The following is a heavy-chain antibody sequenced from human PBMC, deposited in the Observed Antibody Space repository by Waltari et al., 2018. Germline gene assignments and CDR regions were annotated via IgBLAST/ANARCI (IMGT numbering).Heavy chain of an antibody. Sequence: EVQLVESGGGLVKPGGSLRLSCAASGFTFSSYSMNWVRQAPGKGLEWVSSISSSSSYIYYADSVKGRFTISRDNAKNSLYLQMNSLRAEDTAVYYCTRDWGDGDYVMAYWGQGTLVTVSS. V-gene: IGHV3-21*01. CDR1: GFTFSSYS. CDR2: ISSSSSYI. J-gene: IGHJ4*02. D-gene: IGHD4-17*01. CDR3: TRDWGDGDYVMAY.